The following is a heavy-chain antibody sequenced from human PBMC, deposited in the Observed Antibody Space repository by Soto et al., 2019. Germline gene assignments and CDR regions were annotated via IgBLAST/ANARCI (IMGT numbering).Heavy chain of an antibody. J-gene: IGHJ2*01. Sequence: PGGSLRVSCAVSGFNFGNYWMHWVRQAPGKGLVWVSRVSPDGRTASYADSVKGRFTISRDNAKSTLYLQMNSLRAEDTAVYYCADSWLATSYWGWGILGTVSS. CDR2: VSPDGRTA. CDR3: ADSWLATSY. CDR1: GFNFGNYW. D-gene: IGHD3-10*01. V-gene: IGHV3-74*01.